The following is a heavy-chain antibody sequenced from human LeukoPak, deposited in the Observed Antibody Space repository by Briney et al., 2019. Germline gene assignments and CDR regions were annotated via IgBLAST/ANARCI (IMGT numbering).Heavy chain of an antibody. CDR3: ARGPSGWGSLDP. D-gene: IGHD7-27*01. J-gene: IGHJ5*02. CDR1: GFTFSSYW. Sequence: GGSLRLSCAASGFTFSSYWMHWVRQAPGKGLVWVSRINSDGSSTNYADSVKGRFTISRDNAKNTLYLQVKSLRAEDTVVYYCARGPSGWGSLDPWGQGTLVTVSS. V-gene: IGHV3-74*01. CDR2: INSDGSST.